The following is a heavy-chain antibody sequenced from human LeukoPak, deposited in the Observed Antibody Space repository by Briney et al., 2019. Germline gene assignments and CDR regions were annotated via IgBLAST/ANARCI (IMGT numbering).Heavy chain of an antibody. Sequence: SETLSLTCTVSGDFISGYYWSWIRQPPGKGLEWIGYIYYSGSTNYNPSLKSRVTISEDTSKNQFSLKLSSVTAADTAVYYCARREDFDYWGQGTLVTVSS. V-gene: IGHV4-59*08. CDR2: IYYSGST. J-gene: IGHJ4*02. CDR1: GDFISGYY. CDR3: ARREDFDY.